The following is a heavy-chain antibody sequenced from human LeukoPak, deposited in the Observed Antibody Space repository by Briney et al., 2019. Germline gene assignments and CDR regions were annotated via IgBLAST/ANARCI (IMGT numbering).Heavy chain of an antibody. Sequence: GGSLRLSCAASGFTFSSYAMSWVRQAPGKGLEWVAVISYDGSNKYYADSVKGRFTISRDNSKNTLYLQMNSLRAEDTAVYYCARVLDKIISYYDSSGHPLGYWGQGTLVTVSS. V-gene: IGHV3-30-3*01. D-gene: IGHD3-22*01. CDR1: GFTFSSYA. CDR3: ARVLDKIISYYDSSGHPLGY. J-gene: IGHJ4*02. CDR2: ISYDGSNK.